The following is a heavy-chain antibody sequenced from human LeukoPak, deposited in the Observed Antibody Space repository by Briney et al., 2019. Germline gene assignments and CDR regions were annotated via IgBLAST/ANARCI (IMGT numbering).Heavy chain of an antibody. D-gene: IGHD7-27*01. CDR2: IYSGGST. CDR1: GFTVSTNY. Sequence: GGSLRLSCAASGFTVSTNYRSWVRQAPGKGVEWVSVIYSGGSTYYADSVKGRFTISRDDSKNTLYLLMNGLRAEDTAVYYCARGLGTYYFDYRGQGTLVTVSS. J-gene: IGHJ4*02. CDR3: ARGLGTYYFDY. V-gene: IGHV3-53*01.